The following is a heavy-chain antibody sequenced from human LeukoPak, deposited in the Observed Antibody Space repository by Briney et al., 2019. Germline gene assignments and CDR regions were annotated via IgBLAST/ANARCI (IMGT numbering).Heavy chain of an antibody. V-gene: IGHV3-49*04. CDR2: IRSKAYGGTT. CDR1: GFTFSSYA. D-gene: IGHD1-26*01. J-gene: IGHJ4*02. CDR3: TRGTVGATIYYFDY. Sequence: GGSLRLSCAASGFTFSSYAMSWVRQAPGKGLEWVGFIRSKAYGGTTEYAASVKGRFTISRDDSKSIAYLQMNSLKTEDTAVYYCTRGTVGATIYYFDYWGQGTLVTVSS.